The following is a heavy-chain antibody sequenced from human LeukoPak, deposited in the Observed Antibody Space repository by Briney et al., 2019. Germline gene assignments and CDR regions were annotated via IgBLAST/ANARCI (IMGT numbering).Heavy chain of an antibody. V-gene: IGHV3-33*01. CDR2: IGHDGSSQ. D-gene: IGHD2-2*03. Sequence: GGSLRLSCVSSGFIFSSHGMQWVRQAPGKGLEWVAVIGHDGSSQNYADSVKGRFTVSRDNSKNTVYLHMNSLRAEDTAVYYCARDWMTMSGPIYYFGYWGRGTLVTVSS. CDR3: ARDWMTMSGPIYYFGY. CDR1: GFIFSSHG. J-gene: IGHJ4*02.